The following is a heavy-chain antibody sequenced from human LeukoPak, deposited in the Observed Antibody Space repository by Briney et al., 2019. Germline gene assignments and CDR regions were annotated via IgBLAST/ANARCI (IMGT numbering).Heavy chain of an antibody. CDR2: ISSSGSTI. J-gene: IGHJ4*02. Sequence: GGSLRLSCAASGFTFSDYYMSWIRQAPGKGLEWVSYISSSGSTIYYADSVKGRFTISRDNAKNSLYLQMNSLRAEDTAVYYYASPGDYDSSGYYKSYWGQGTLVTVSS. V-gene: IGHV3-11*04. CDR1: GFTFSDYY. D-gene: IGHD3-22*01. CDR3: ASPGDYDSSGYYKSY.